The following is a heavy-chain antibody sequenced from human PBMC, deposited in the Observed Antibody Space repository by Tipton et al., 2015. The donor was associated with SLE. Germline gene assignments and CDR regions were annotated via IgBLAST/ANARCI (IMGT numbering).Heavy chain of an antibody. Sequence: SLRLSCAASGFTFDDYAMHWVRQAPGKGLEWVSAISGSGGSTYYADSVKGRFTISRDNSKNTLYLQMNSLRAEDTAVYYCAKDQERRVVVAARGGYFDYWGQGTLVTVSS. CDR1: GFTFDDYA. V-gene: IGHV3-23*01. CDR2: ISGSGGST. J-gene: IGHJ4*02. D-gene: IGHD2-15*01. CDR3: AKDQERRVVVAARGGYFDY.